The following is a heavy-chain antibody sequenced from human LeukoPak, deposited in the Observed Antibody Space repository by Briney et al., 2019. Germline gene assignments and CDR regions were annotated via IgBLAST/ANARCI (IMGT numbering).Heavy chain of an antibody. CDR1: GGSISSYY. D-gene: IGHD3-16*02. Sequence: SETLSLTCTVSGGSISSYYWSWIRQPAGKGLEWIGRIYTSGSTNYNPSLKSRVTMSVDTSKNQFSLELSSVTAADTAVYYCARDPGTVIAENWFDPWGQGTLVTVSS. J-gene: IGHJ5*02. CDR3: ARDPGTVIAENWFDP. V-gene: IGHV4-4*07. CDR2: IYTSGST.